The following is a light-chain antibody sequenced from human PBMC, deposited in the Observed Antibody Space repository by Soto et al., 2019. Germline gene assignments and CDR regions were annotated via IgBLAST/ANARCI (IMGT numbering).Light chain of an antibody. CDR3: QQYFTSPLT. J-gene: IGKJ4*01. CDR2: GVS. V-gene: IGKV3-20*01. CDR1: QSVSSNY. Sequence: EVVLTQSPGTLSLSPGESATLSCRASQSVSSNYLVWYQQKPGQAPRLLIYGVSTRATGIPDRFSGSGSGTDFSLTIRRLEPEDFALYYCQQYFTSPLTFGGGTKVEIK.